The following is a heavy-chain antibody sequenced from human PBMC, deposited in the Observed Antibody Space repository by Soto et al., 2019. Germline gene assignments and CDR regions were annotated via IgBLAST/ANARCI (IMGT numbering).Heavy chain of an antibody. CDR2: ISSSGSTI. CDR3: ARAYYYDSSGPWY. Sequence: GGSLRLSCTASGFTFSDYYMSWIRQAPGKGLEWVSYISSSGSTIYYADSVKGRFTISRDNAKNSLYLQMNSLRAEDTAVYYCARAYYYDSSGPWYWGQGTLVTVSS. V-gene: IGHV3-11*01. CDR1: GFTFSDYY. D-gene: IGHD3-22*01. J-gene: IGHJ4*02.